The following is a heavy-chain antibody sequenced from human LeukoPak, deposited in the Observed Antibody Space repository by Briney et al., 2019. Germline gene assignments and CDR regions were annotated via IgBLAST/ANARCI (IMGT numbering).Heavy chain of an antibody. V-gene: IGHV1-2*02. CDR3: ARLDTWHDEGTNWYDP. D-gene: IGHD1-20*01. CDR1: GYTFTANY. J-gene: IGHJ5*02. Sequence: ASVKVSCKAYGYTFTANYTHWVRQAPGQGLEWMGWINPNNGGTKCAQKFQGRVTMTRDTSISTAYMELSRPRSDDTAAYSCARLDTWHDEGTNWYDPWGQGTLVTVSS. CDR2: INPNNGGT.